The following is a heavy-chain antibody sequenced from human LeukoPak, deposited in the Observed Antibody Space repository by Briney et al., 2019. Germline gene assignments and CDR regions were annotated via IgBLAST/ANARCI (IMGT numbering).Heavy chain of an antibody. Sequence: ASVKVSCKASGYTFTAYYMHWVRQAPGQGLEWMGRINPNSGGTNYAQKFQGRVTMTRDTSISTAYMELSRLRSDDTAVYYCARVAVVTAIPEVDYWGQGTLVTVSS. J-gene: IGHJ4*02. D-gene: IGHD2-21*02. CDR3: ARVAVVTAIPEVDY. CDR2: INPNSGGT. V-gene: IGHV1-2*06. CDR1: GYTFTAYY.